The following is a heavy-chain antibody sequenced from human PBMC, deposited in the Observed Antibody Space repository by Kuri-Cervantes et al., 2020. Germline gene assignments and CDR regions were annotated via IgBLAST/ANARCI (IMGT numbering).Heavy chain of an antibody. J-gene: IGHJ6*02. CDR1: GYTFTGYY. CDR2: ISPNSGGT. CDR3: ATKVGKFYYYYGMDV. Sequence: ASVKVSCKASGYTFTGYYMHWVRQAPGQGLEWMGWISPNSGGTNYAQKFHGVVTMTSDTSISTAYMELSRLRSDDTAVYYCATKVGKFYYYYGMDVWGQGTTVPVSS. V-gene: IGHV1-2*02. D-gene: IGHD1-26*01.